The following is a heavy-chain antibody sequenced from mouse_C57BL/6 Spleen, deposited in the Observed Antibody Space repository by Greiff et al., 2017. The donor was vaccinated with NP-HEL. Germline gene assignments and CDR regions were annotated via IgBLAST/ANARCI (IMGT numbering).Heavy chain of an antibody. Sequence: QVHVKQSGPGLVQPSQSLSITCTVSGFSLTSYGVHWVRQSPGKGLEWLGVIWRGGSTDYNAAFMSRLSITKDNSKSQVFFKMNSLQADDTAIYYCAKNSDDGYYLDYWGQGTTLTVSS. CDR3: AKNSDDGYYLDY. CDR1: GFSLTSYG. J-gene: IGHJ2*01. D-gene: IGHD2-3*01. V-gene: IGHV2-5*01. CDR2: IWRGGST.